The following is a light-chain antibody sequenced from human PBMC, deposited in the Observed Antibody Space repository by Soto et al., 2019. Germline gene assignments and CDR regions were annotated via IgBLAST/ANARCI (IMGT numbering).Light chain of an antibody. CDR1: ASFLHSNGYNC. V-gene: IGKV2-28*01. Sequence: DIVMTQSPLSLTVTPGEPASISCRSSASFLHSNGYNCLDWYVQKPGQSPQLLIYFGSYRASGVPDRFSGRGSGTEFTLKISRVEAVDVGVYYCMQALQTPRTFGGGTKVEIK. CDR2: FGS. CDR3: MQALQTPRT. J-gene: IGKJ4*01.